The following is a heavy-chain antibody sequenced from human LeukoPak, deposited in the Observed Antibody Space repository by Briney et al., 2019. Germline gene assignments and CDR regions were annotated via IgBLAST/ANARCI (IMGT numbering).Heavy chain of an antibody. D-gene: IGHD6-19*01. J-gene: IGHJ4*02. CDR3: ARAMYSSGWYGDY. V-gene: IGHV4-30-4*08. Sequence: SQTLSLTCTVSGGSISSGDYYWSWIRQPPGKGLEWLGYIYYSGSTYYNPSLKSRVTISVDTSKNQFALKLSSVTAADTAVYYCARAMYSSGWYGDYWGQGTLVTVSS. CDR2: IYYSGST. CDR1: GGSISSGDYY.